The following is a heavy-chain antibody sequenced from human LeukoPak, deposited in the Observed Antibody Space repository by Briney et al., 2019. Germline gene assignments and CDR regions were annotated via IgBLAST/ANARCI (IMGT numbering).Heavy chain of an antibody. CDR3: VRRNILTFFDY. CDR2: ITSDGGGT. CDR1: GFTFSSYA. J-gene: IGHJ4*02. V-gene: IGHV3-64D*06. D-gene: IGHD3-9*01. Sequence: HPGGSLRLSCSASGFTFSSYAMHWVRQAPGKGLEYVSAITSDGGGTYSADSVKGRFTISRDNSKNTLYLQMSSLRAEDTAVYYCVRRNILTFFDYWGQGTLVTVS.